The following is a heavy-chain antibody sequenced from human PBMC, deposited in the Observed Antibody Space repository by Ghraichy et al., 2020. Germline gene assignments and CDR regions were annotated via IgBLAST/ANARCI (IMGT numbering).Heavy chain of an antibody. J-gene: IGHJ4*02. Sequence: GESLNISCAASGFTFSNYWMSWVRQAPGKGLEWVANIKQDGSAKYDVDSVKGRLTISRDNTKNSLYLQMNGLRAEDTAVYYCVSLGQEGYYGSWTYFGYWGQGTLVTVSS. V-gene: IGHV3-7*01. CDR3: VSLGQEGYYGSWTYFGY. CDR2: IKQDGSAK. D-gene: IGHD3-10*01. CDR1: GFTFSNYW.